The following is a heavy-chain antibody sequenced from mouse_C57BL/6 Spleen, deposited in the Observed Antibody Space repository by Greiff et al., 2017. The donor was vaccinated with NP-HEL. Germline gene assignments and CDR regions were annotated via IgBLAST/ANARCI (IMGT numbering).Heavy chain of an antibody. Sequence: LQESGAELVKPGASVKISCKASGYAFSSYWMNWVKQRPGKGLEWIGQIYPGDGDTNYNGKFKGKATLTADKSSSTAYMQLSSLTSEDSAVYFCARFYYYGSSYGAWFAYWGQGTLVTVSA. CDR2: IYPGDGDT. CDR3: ARFYYYGSSYGAWFAY. CDR1: GYAFSSYW. V-gene: IGHV1-80*01. D-gene: IGHD1-1*01. J-gene: IGHJ3*01.